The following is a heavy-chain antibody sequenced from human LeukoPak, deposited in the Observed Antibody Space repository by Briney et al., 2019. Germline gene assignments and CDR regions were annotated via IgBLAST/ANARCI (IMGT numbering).Heavy chain of an antibody. J-gene: IGHJ4*02. CDR1: GGSISSSSYY. V-gene: IGHV4-39*01. CDR2: IYYSGST. D-gene: IGHD6-19*01. CDR3: ARHPVAGFYFDY. Sequence: SETLSLTCTVSGGSISSSSYYWGWIRQPPGKGLEWIGSIYYSGSTYYNPSLKSRVTISADTSKNQFSLKLSSVTAADTAVHYCARHPVAGFYFDYWGQGTLVTVSS.